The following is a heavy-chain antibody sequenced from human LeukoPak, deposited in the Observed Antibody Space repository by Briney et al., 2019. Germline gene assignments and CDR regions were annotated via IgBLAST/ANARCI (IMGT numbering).Heavy chain of an antibody. CDR2: ISAYNGNT. CDR3: ASNLVNTYYYDSSGYFYGMDV. D-gene: IGHD3-22*01. J-gene: IGHJ6*02. V-gene: IGHV1-18*01. CDR1: GYTFTSYG. Sequence: ASVKVSCKASGYTFTSYGISWVRQAPGQGLEWMGWISAYNGNTNYAQKLQGRVTMTTDTSTSTAYMELRSLRSEDTAVYYCASNLVNTYYYDSSGYFYGMDVWGQGTTVTVSS.